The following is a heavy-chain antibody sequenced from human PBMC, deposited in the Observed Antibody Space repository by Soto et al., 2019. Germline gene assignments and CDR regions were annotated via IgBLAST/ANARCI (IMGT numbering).Heavy chain of an antibody. CDR3: ARVNIAWNDVGAMDV. CDR2: ILYDGSKK. V-gene: IGHV3-30-3*01. Sequence: QVQLVESGGGVVQPGRSLRLSCAASGFTFSTYAMHWVRQAPGKGLEWVAVILYDGSKKDYADSVKGRFTISRDNSKNKLYLQRNSLRAEDTAVYYCARVNIAWNDVGAMDVWGQGTTVTVSS. J-gene: IGHJ6*02. CDR1: GFTFSTYA. D-gene: IGHD1-1*01.